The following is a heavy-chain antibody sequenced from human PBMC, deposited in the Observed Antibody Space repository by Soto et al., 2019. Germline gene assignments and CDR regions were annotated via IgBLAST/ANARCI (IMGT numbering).Heavy chain of an antibody. D-gene: IGHD2-15*01. CDR2: ISGSGGST. Sequence: GGSLRLSCAASGFTFSSYAMSWVRQAPGKGLEWVSAISGSGGSTYYADSVKGRFTISRDNSKNTLYLQMNSLRAEDTAVYYCAKDQRVVSTARYYFDYWGQGTLVTVSS. V-gene: IGHV3-23*01. CDR1: GFTFSSYA. CDR3: AKDQRVVSTARYYFDY. J-gene: IGHJ4*02.